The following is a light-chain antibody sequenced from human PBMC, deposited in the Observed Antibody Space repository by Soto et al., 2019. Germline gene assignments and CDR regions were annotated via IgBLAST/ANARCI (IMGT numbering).Light chain of an antibody. CDR1: HSLLFSSNKKNY. Sequence: DIVMPQSPPCLAVSRGESATIHCNTSHSLLFSSNKKNYLAWYQQRPGQPPKLLIYWASSRESGVPDRFTGSGSGTDFTLSISSLQAEDVAVYYCQQFYSSPLTFGGGTKVDIK. CDR2: WAS. V-gene: IGKV4-1*01. CDR3: QQFYSSPLT. J-gene: IGKJ4*01.